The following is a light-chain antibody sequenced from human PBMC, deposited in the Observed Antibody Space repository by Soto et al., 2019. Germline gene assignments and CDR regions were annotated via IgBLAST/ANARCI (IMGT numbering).Light chain of an antibody. Sequence: IQLTQSPSSLSASVGDRVTITCRASQGISSYLAWYQQKPGKAPKLLIYAASTLQSGVPSRLSGSGSGTDFTLTISSLQPEDFATYYCQQLNSYPYTFGQGTKLESK. CDR2: AAS. CDR1: QGISSY. J-gene: IGKJ2*01. V-gene: IGKV1-9*01. CDR3: QQLNSYPYT.